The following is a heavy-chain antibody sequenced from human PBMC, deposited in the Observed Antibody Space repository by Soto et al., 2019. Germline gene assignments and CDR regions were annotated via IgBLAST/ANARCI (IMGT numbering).Heavy chain of an antibody. D-gene: IGHD3-9*01. V-gene: IGHV3-11*01. J-gene: IGHJ4*02. Sequence: GGSLTLSCAASGFAFRDYYMSWIRQASGKGLEWVSSISSSGSTIYYADSVKGRFTISRDNAKNSLYLQMNSLRAEDTSVYYCARGRLHYDILTGYHIAPIDYWGQGT. CDR3: ARGRLHYDILTGYHIAPIDY. CDR1: GFAFRDYY. CDR2: ISSSGSTI.